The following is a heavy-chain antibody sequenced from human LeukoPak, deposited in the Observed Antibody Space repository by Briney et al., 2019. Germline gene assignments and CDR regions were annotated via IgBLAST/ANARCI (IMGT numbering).Heavy chain of an antibody. Sequence: PSETLSLTCTVSGGSTSSGDYYWSRIRQHPGTGLGWIGYIYYSGSTYYNPSLKSRLTISIDTSKNQFSLKLSSVTAADTAVYYCARVKRFGDYLDYWGQGTLVTVAS. CDR2: IYYSGST. D-gene: IGHD5-24*01. CDR3: ARVKRFGDYLDY. J-gene: IGHJ4*02. CDR1: GGSTSSGDYY. V-gene: IGHV4-31*03.